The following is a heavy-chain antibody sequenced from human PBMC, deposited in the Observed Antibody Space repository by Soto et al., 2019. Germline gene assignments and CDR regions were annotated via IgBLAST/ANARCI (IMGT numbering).Heavy chain of an antibody. CDR3: VSSIPAAGRFDY. J-gene: IGHJ4*02. CDR2: ISGSSSTI. CDR1: GFNFNSNS. D-gene: IGHD6-13*01. Sequence: GGSLRLSCAGSGFNFNSNSMNWVRQAPGKGLEWVSYISGSSSTIYYADSVKGRFTISRDNAKNSLYLQMNSLRAEDTAVYYCVSSIPAAGRFDYWGQGTLVTSPQ. V-gene: IGHV3-48*01.